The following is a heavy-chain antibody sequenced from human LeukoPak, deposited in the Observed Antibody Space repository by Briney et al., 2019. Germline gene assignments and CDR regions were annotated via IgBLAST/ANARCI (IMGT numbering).Heavy chain of an antibody. J-gene: IGHJ3*02. CDR3: ARSSQGADYDFWSGGAFDI. Sequence: KASGTLSLTCAVSGGSISSSNWRSWVRQPPGKGLEWIGEIYHSGSTNYNPSLKSRVTISVDKSKNQFSLKLSSVTAADTAVYYCARSSQGADYDFWSGGAFDIWGQGTKVTVSS. CDR1: GGSISSSNW. D-gene: IGHD3-3*01. CDR2: IYHSGST. V-gene: IGHV4-4*02.